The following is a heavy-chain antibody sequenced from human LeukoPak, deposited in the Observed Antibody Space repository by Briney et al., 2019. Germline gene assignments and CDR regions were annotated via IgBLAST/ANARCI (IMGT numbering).Heavy chain of an antibody. CDR1: GFTFSSYG. CDR2: ISGSGGST. CDR3: ASSTTDFDY. Sequence: PGGSLRLSCAASGFTFSSYGMHWVRQAPGKGLEWASAISGSGGSTYYADSVKGRFTISRDNSKNTLYLQMNSLRAEDTAVYYCASSTTDFDYWGQGTLVTVSS. V-gene: IGHV3-23*01. D-gene: IGHD4-17*01. J-gene: IGHJ4*02.